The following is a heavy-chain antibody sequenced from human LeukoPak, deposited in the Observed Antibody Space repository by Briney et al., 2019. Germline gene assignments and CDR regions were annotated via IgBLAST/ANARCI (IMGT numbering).Heavy chain of an antibody. V-gene: IGHV1-69*05. J-gene: IGHJ6*03. Sequence: GASVKVSCKASGGTFSSYAISWVRQAPGQGLEWMGGIVPIFGTANYARKFQGRVTITTDESTSTAYVELSSLGSEDTAAYYCASSSIAASFDVYYYYMDVWGKGTTVTVSS. CDR1: GGTFSSYA. D-gene: IGHD6-6*01. CDR2: IVPIFGTA. CDR3: ASSSIAASFDVYYYYMDV.